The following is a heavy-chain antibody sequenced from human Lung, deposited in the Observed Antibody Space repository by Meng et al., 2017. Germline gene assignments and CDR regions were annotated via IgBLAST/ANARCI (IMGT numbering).Heavy chain of an antibody. D-gene: IGHD2-15*01. Sequence: QLQLQESGSGLVNPSQTLSLTCAVSGGSISSGGYSWSWIRQPPGKGLEWIGYISHSGSTSYNPSLKNRVTISVDRSKNQFSLRLTSVTAADTAVYSCARSGYCSGSSCYGSFDSWGQGTLVTVSS. CDR2: ISHSGST. CDR3: ARSGYCSGSSCYGSFDS. V-gene: IGHV4-30-2*01. J-gene: IGHJ4*02. CDR1: GGSISSGGYS.